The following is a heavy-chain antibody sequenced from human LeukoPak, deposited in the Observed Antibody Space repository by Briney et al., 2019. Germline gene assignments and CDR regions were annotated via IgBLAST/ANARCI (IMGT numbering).Heavy chain of an antibody. J-gene: IGHJ3*02. V-gene: IGHV1-18*01. CDR1: GYTFTSYD. CDR2: MNPNSGNT. CDR3: AREKVLRYFGWLLSGAFDI. Sequence: ASVKVSCKASGYTFTSYDINWVRQATGQGLEWMGWMNPNSGNTNYAQKLQGRVTMTTDTSTSTAYMELRSLRSDDTAVYYCAREKVLRYFGWLLSGAFDIWGQGTMVTVSS. D-gene: IGHD3-9*01.